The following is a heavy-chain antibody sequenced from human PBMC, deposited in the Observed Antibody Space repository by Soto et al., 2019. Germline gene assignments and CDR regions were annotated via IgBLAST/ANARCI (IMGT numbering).Heavy chain of an antibody. CDR1: GYSFTSYW. J-gene: IGHJ5*02. Sequence: PGECLKSYGRGVGYSFTSYWIGWVRQMPGKGLEWMGIIYPGDSDTRYSPSFQGQVTISADKSITTAYLQWSSLKASDTAMYYCARGYCTTTICDPWFDPWGQGTLVTVSS. CDR3: ARGYCTTTICDPWFDP. D-gene: IGHD2-2*01. CDR2: IYPGDSDT. V-gene: IGHV5-51*03.